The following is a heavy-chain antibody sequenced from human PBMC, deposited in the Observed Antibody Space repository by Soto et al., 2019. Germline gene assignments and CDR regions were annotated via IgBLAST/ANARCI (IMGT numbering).Heavy chain of an antibody. CDR1: GGSISSGGYY. CDR2: IYYSGST. Sequence: SSETLSLTCTVSGGSISSGGYYRSWIRQHPGKGLEWIGYIYYSGSTYYNPSLKSRVTISVDTSKNQFSLKLSPVTAADTAVYYCARLGYCSGGSCYSGGFDIWGQGTMVTVS. CDR3: ARLGYCSGGSCYSGGFDI. V-gene: IGHV4-31*03. J-gene: IGHJ3*02. D-gene: IGHD2-15*01.